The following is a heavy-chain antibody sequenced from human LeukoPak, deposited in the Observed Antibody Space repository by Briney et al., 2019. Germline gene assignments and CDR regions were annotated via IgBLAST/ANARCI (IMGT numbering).Heavy chain of an antibody. Sequence: GASVKVSCKASGHTFTSYDINWVRQATGQGLEWMGWMNPNSGNTGYAQKFQGRVTMTRNTSISTAYMELSSLRSEGTAVYYCARGRATTLIDYWGQGTLVTVSS. CDR2: MNPNSGNT. CDR3: ARGRATTLIDY. D-gene: IGHD5-24*01. J-gene: IGHJ4*02. CDR1: GHTFTSYD. V-gene: IGHV1-8*01.